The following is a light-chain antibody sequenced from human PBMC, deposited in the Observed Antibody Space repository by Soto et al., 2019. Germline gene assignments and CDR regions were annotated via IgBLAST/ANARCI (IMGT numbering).Light chain of an antibody. CDR3: SSYTSSTTYV. V-gene: IGLV2-14*01. CDR2: EVS. CDR1: SSDVGGYNY. J-gene: IGLJ1*01. Sequence: QSLLTQAPSVSGSPGQSITISCTGTSSDVGGYNYVSWYQQHPGKAPKLIIYEVSNRPSGVSNRFSGSKSGNTASLTISGLQAEAEADYYCSSYTSSTTYVFGTGTKVTVL.